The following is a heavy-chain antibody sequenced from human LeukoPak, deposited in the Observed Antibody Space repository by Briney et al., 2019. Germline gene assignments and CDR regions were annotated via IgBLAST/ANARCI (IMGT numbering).Heavy chain of an antibody. CDR2: IYPGDSDT. D-gene: IGHD1-26*01. V-gene: IGHV5-51*01. CDR3: ARRIVGATNVGDAFDI. CDR1: GYSFTSYW. Sequence: PGESLKISCKGSGYSFTSYWIGWVRQMPGKGLEWMGIIYPGDSDTRYSPSFQGQVTISADKSISTAYLQWSSLKASDTAMYYCARRIVGATNVGDAFDIWGQGTMLTVSS. J-gene: IGHJ3*02.